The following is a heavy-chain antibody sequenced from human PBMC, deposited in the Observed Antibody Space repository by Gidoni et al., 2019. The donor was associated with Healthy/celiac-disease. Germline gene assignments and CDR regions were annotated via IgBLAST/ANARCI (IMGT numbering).Heavy chain of an antibody. CDR2: IWYDGSNK. D-gene: IGHD2-21*02. Sequence: QVQLVESGGGVVQPGRSLRLSCAASGFTFSSYGMHWVRQAPGKGLEWVAVIWYDGSNKYYADSVKGRFTISRDNSKNTLYLQMNSLRAEDTAVYYCARGLYCGGDCYNDYFDYWGQGTLVTVSS. J-gene: IGHJ4*02. V-gene: IGHV3-33*01. CDR3: ARGLYCGGDCYNDYFDY. CDR1: GFTFSSYG.